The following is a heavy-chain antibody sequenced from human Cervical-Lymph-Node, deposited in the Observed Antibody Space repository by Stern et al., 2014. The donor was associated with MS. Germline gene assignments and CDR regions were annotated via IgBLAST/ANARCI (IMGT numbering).Heavy chain of an antibody. Sequence: VQLVESGGGVVQPGMSVRLSCAASGFTFSNSGMHWVRQAPGKGLEWVAVIWHAGSNKYYADSVQGRFTISRDNSTNTLDLQMNSLRAEDTAVYYCARHYGGNSYYFDYWGQGTLVTVSS. V-gene: IGHV3-33*01. D-gene: IGHD4-23*01. J-gene: IGHJ4*02. CDR3: ARHYGGNSYYFDY. CDR2: IWHAGSNK. CDR1: GFTFSNSG.